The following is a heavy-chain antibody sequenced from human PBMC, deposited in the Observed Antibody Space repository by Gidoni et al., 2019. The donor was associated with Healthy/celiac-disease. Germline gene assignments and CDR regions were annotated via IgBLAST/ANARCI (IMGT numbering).Heavy chain of an antibody. J-gene: IGHJ3*02. V-gene: IGHV4-4*02. D-gene: IGHD3-3*02. CDR3: ATSFFVSRGAFDI. CDR1: GGSISSRNW. CDR2: IYHSGST. Sequence: QVHLHESGPGLVKPSGTLSLTCAVSGGSISSRNWWSWVRQPPGKGLEWIGEIYHSGSTNYNPALKSRVTISVDKSKNQFSLKLSSVTAADTAVYYCATSFFVSRGAFDIWGQGTMVTVSS.